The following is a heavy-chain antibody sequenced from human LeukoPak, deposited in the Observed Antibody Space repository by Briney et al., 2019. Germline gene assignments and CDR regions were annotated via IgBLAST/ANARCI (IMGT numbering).Heavy chain of an antibody. CDR2: IYSGGST. CDR1: GFTVSSNY. V-gene: IGHV3-53*01. CDR3: ARSSGWSYYYYGMDV. Sequence: GGSLRLSCAASGFTVSSNYMSWVRQAPGKGLEWVSVIYSGGSTYYADSVKGRFTISRDNSKNTLYLQMNSLRAEDTAVYYCARSSGWSYYYYGMDVWGQGTTVTVSS. J-gene: IGHJ6*02. D-gene: IGHD6-19*01.